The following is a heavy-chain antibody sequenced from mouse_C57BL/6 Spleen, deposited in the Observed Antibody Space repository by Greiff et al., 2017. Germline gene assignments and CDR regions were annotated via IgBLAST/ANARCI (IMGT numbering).Heavy chain of an antibody. D-gene: IGHD2-12*01. V-gene: IGHV1-69*01. J-gene: IGHJ4*01. CDR1: GYTFTSYW. Sequence: QVQLQQPGAELVMPGASVKLSCKASGYTFTSYWMHWVKQRPGQGLEWIGEIDPSDSYTNYNQKFKGKSTLTVDKSSSTAYMQLSSLTSEDSAVYYCARSTFRTYEDYAMDYWGQGTSVTVSS. CDR3: ARSTFRTYEDYAMDY. CDR2: IDPSDSYT.